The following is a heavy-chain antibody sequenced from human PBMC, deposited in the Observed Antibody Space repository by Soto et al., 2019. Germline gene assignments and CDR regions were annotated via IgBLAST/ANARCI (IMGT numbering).Heavy chain of an antibody. V-gene: IGHV4-34*01. CDR3: ARAAVIDIVVVVAERAFDY. J-gene: IGHJ4*02. CDR2: INHSGST. CDR1: GGSFSGYY. Sequence: VQLQQWGAGLLKPSETLSLTCAVYGGSFSGYYWSWIRQPPGKGLEWIGEINHSGSTNYNPSLRGRVTISVETSKNPFSLKLSSVTAADTAVYYCARAAVIDIVVVVAERAFDYWGQGTLVTVSS. D-gene: IGHD2-15*01.